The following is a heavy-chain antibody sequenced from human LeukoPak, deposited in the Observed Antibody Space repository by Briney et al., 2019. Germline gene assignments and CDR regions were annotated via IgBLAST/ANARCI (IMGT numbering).Heavy chain of an antibody. CDR3: ARHSPLRYCSGGSCSSYMDV. D-gene: IGHD2-15*01. Sequence: GGSLRLSCAASGFTFSSYSMNWVRQAPGKGLEWVSSISSSSSYIYYADSVKGRFTISRDNAKNSLYLQMNSLRAEDTAVYYCARHSPLRYCSGGSCSSYMDVWGKGTTVTVSS. CDR2: ISSSSSYI. J-gene: IGHJ6*03. CDR1: GFTFSSYS. V-gene: IGHV3-21*01.